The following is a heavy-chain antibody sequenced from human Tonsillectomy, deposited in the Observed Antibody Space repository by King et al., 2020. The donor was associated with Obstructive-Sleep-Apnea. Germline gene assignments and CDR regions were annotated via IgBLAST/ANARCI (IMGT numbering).Heavy chain of an antibody. CDR2: ISGSGGSK. J-gene: IGHJ6*02. CDR3: VKDRLEGGPLPDYYYGMDV. Sequence: VQLVESGGGLVQPGGSLRLSCAASGFTFSSYAMSWVRQAPGKGLEWVSAISGSGGSKYYADSVKGRFTISRDNSKNTLYLQMNSLRAEDQAGFYGVKDRLEGGPLPDYYYGMDVWGQGTTVTVSS. D-gene: IGHD1-1*01. CDR1: GFTFSSYA. V-gene: IGHV3-23*04.